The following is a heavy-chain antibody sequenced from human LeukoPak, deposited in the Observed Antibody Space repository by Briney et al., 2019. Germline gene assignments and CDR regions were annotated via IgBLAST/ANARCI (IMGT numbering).Heavy chain of an antibody. V-gene: IGHV3-9*01. Sequence: GGSLRLSCAASGFTFDDYGFHWVRQAPGKGLEWVSGISRNGYSIGNADSVKGRFTISRDNAKSSLYLQMNSLRAEDTAVYYCAKVQAWDYYGSPGSLYYFDYWGQGTLVTVSS. J-gene: IGHJ4*02. D-gene: IGHD3-10*01. CDR3: AKVQAWDYYGSPGSLYYFDY. CDR2: ISRNGYSI. CDR1: GFTFDDYG.